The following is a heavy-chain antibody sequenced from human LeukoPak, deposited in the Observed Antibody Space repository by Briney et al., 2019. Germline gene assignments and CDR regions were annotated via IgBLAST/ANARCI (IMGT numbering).Heavy chain of an antibody. CDR2: ISGSGGRT. D-gene: IGHD5-12*01. CDR3: AKGHIRLPSYYFMDV. CDR1: GFTFNNYA. J-gene: IGHJ6*03. Sequence: PGGSLRLSCAASGFTFNNYAMTWVRQTPGKGLQWVSAISGSGGRTYSVDSATGRFTISRDNSKNTLYLQMNSLRAEDTAIYYCAKGHIRLPSYYFMDVWGKGTTVTVSS. V-gene: IGHV3-23*01.